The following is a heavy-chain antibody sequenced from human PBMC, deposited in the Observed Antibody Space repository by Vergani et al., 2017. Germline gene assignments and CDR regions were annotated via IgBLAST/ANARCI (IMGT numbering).Heavy chain of an antibody. D-gene: IGHD6-13*01. CDR2: ISYDGSNK. CDR3: AKDQIAAAGTSGWFDP. V-gene: IGHV3-30*18. J-gene: IGHJ5*02. Sequence: QVQLVESGGGVVQPGRSLRLSCAASGFTFSSYGMHWVRPAPGKGLEWVAVISYDGSNKYYADSVKGRFTISRDNSKTTLYLQMNSLRAEDTAVYYCAKDQIAAAGTSGWFDPWGQGTLVTVSS. CDR1: GFTFSSYG.